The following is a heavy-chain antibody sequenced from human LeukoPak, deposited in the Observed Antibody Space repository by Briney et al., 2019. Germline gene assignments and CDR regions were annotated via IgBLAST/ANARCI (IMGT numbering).Heavy chain of an antibody. CDR2: IYTSGST. CDR1: GGSISSYY. Sequence: PSETLSLTCTVSGGSISSYYWSWIRQPAGKGLEWIGRIYTSGSTNYNPSLKSRVTMSVDTSKNQFSLKLSSVTAADTAVYYCAREYYYGSENAFDIWGQGTMDTVSS. V-gene: IGHV4-4*07. CDR3: AREYYYGSENAFDI. D-gene: IGHD3-10*01. J-gene: IGHJ3*02.